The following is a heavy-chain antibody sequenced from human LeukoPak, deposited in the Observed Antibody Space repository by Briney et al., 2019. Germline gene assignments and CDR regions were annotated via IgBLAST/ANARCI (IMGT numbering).Heavy chain of an antibody. CDR1: GFAFSDYG. J-gene: IGHJ4*02. D-gene: IGHD3-10*01. CDR2: ISGNGGST. CDR3: AKSLWFGELSHFDY. Sequence: GGSLRLSCVASGFAFSDYGMDWVRQAPGKGLEWVSAISGNGGSTYYADSVKGRFTISRDNSKNTLYLQMNSLRADDTAVYYCAKSLWFGELSHFDYWGQGTLVTVSS. V-gene: IGHV3-23*01.